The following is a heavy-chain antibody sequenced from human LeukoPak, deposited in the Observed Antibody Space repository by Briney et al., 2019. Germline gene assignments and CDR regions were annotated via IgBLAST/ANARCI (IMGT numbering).Heavy chain of an antibody. V-gene: IGHV3-30*03. CDR2: ISYDGSNK. D-gene: IGHD6-19*01. CDR1: GFTVSSNY. Sequence: GGSLRLSCAASGFTVSSNYMSWVRQAPGKGLEWVAVISYDGSNKYYADSVKGRFTISRDNSKNTLYLQMNSLRAEDTAVYYCVREVAVLPGYFDYWGQGTLVTVSS. CDR3: VREVAVLPGYFDY. J-gene: IGHJ4*02.